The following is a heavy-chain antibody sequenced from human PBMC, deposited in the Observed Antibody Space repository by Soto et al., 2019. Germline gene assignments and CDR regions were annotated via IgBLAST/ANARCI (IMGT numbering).Heavy chain of an antibody. V-gene: IGHV4-34*01. Sequence: QVQLQQWGAGLLKPSETLSLTCAVYGGSFSGYYWNWVRQPPGKGLEWIGKIKHNGGSHYNPSLKFRFSLSVDTSKNQVSLRLTSVTAADTAVYYCARAYDYGDPRDALDTWGQGTMVTVSS. CDR1: GGSFSGYY. D-gene: IGHD4-17*01. CDR3: ARAYDYGDPRDALDT. J-gene: IGHJ3*02. CDR2: IKHNGGS.